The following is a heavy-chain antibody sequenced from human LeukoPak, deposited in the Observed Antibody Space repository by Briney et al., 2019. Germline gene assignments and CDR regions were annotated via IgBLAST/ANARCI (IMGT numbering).Heavy chain of an antibody. CDR2: ISGSGGST. CDR1: GFTFSSYA. J-gene: IGHJ4*02. CDR3: AKQPNYYDSSGYYYSPVYDY. Sequence: GGSLRLSCAASGFTFSSYAMSWVRQAPGKWLEWVSAISGSGGSTYYADSVKGRFTISRDNSKNTLYLQMNSLRAEDTAVYYCAKQPNYYDSSGYYYSPVYDYWGQGTLVTVSS. D-gene: IGHD3-22*01. V-gene: IGHV3-23*01.